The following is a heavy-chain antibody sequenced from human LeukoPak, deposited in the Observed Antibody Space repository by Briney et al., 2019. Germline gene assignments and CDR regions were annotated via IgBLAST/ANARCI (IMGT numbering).Heavy chain of an antibody. V-gene: IGHV3-30*03. CDR2: ITHDGNIK. D-gene: IGHD6-13*01. CDR1: GFILNNYA. J-gene: IGHJ5*02. CDR3: ARTGAAAANRFDP. Sequence: GSLRLSCAASGFILNNYAMHWVRQAPGKGLEWVAVITHDGNIKYYTDSVEGRFTVSRDNSKSTLSLHMGSLRAEDTAVYYCARTGAAAANRFDPWGQGTLVTVSS.